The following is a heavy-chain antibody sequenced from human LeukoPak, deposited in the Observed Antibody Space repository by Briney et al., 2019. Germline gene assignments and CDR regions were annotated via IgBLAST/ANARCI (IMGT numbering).Heavy chain of an antibody. J-gene: IGHJ4*02. V-gene: IGHV3-23*01. Sequence: GGSLRLSCAASGFTFSTYAMSWVRQTPEKGLEWVSAISGSGGSTYYADSVKGRFTISRDNSKNTLYLQMNSLRAEDTAVYYCARVVDTHFDYWGQGTLVTVSS. CDR3: ARVVDTHFDY. CDR1: GFTFSTYA. CDR2: ISGSGGST. D-gene: IGHD5-18*01.